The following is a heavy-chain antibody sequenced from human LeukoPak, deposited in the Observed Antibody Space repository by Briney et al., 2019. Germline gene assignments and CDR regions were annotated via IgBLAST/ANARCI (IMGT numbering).Heavy chain of an antibody. CDR2: VSAYNGNT. CDR1: GYTVTSYG. J-gene: IGHJ5*02. D-gene: IGHD3-10*01. V-gene: IGHV1-18*01. CDR3: ARSSGDPEQFDP. Sequence: ASVKVSCKASGYTVTSYGISWVRQAPGQGLEWMGWVSAYNGNTNYAQKLQGRVTITTDTSTSTAYMELRSLRSDDTAVYYCARSSGDPEQFDPWGQGTLVTVSS.